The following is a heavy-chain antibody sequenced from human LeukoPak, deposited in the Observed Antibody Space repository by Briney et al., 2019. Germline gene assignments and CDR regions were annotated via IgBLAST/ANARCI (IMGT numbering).Heavy chain of an antibody. CDR1: GGSISSYY. J-gene: IGHJ4*02. CDR3: ATAPGGSYPYYFDY. Sequence: SETLSLTCTVSGGSISSYYWSWIRQPPGKGLEWIGYIYYSGNTNYNPSLKSRVTMSVDTSRNQFSLKLTSVTAADTAVYYCATAPGGSYPYYFDYWGQGSLVTVSS. CDR2: IYYSGNT. V-gene: IGHV4-59*01. D-gene: IGHD2-15*01.